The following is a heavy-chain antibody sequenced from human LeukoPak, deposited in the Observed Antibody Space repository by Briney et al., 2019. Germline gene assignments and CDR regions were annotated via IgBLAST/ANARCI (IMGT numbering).Heavy chain of an antibody. CDR2: ISYDGSNK. CDR1: GFTFSSYA. CDR3: AKKGYAGSGTYSYYFDY. V-gene: IGHV3-30-3*02. Sequence: GGSLRLSCAASGFTFSSYAMHWVRQAPGKGLEWVAVISYDGSNKYYADSVKGRFTISRDNSQNTLYLQMNSLRAEDTAVYYCAKKGYAGSGTYSYYFDYWGQGALGTVSS. D-gene: IGHD3-10*01. J-gene: IGHJ4*02.